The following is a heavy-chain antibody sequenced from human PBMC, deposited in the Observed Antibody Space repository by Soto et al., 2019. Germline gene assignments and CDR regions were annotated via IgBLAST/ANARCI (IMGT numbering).Heavy chain of an antibody. CDR1: GACILSVES. CDR3: ARFSDSSGYYHRRYYSGMDV. CDR2: IHHSGST. D-gene: IGHD3-22*01. V-gene: IGHV4-4*02. J-gene: IGHJ6*02. Sequence: LSDPSGVCGACILSVESWRLVKKPPGKGLEWIGEIHHSGSTNNNPSLKSRVTMSVDKSKNQFSLMLSSVTAADTAVYYCARFSDSSGYYHRRYYSGMDVWGQGTMVSVSS.